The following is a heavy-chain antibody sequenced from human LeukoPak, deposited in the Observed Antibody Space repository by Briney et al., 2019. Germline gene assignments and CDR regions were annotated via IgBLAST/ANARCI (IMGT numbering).Heavy chain of an antibody. CDR3: AIGPGGYYFDY. Sequence: SETLSLTCTVYGGSFCNYYWSWIRQPPGKGLEWIAEINQGGNTNYNPSLKSRVTISLDTSKNQFSLKLSSVSAADTAVYYCAIGPGGYYFDYWGQGTLVTVSS. V-gene: IGHV4-34*01. J-gene: IGHJ4*02. D-gene: IGHD3-3*01. CDR2: INQGGNT. CDR1: GGSFCNYY.